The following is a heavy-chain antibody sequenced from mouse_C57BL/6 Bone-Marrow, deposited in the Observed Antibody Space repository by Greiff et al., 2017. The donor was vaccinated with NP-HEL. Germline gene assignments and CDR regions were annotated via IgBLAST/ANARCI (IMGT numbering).Heavy chain of an antibody. V-gene: IGHV14-4*01. CDR3: TTFYFDY. Sequence: VHVKQSGAELVRPGASVKLSCTASGFNIKDGYMHWVKQRPEQGLEWIGWIDPENGDTEYASKFQGKATITADTSSNTAYLQLSSLTSEDTAVYYCTTFYFDYWGQGTTLTVSS. CDR2: IDPENGDT. J-gene: IGHJ2*01. CDR1: GFNIKDGY.